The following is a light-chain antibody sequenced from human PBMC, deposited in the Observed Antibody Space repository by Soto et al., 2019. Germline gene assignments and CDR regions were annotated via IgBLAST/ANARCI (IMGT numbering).Light chain of an antibody. CDR1: QSISSY. Sequence: DIQMTQSPSSLSASVGYRVTITCRSSQSISSYLNWYQQKPGKAPKLLIYSASSLQSGVPSRFSGSGSTTYFTLTSSSLQPEDFTTYSCQKSYSTPYTFGQGTKLEIK. V-gene: IGKV1-39*01. J-gene: IGKJ2*01. CDR3: QKSYSTPYT. CDR2: SAS.